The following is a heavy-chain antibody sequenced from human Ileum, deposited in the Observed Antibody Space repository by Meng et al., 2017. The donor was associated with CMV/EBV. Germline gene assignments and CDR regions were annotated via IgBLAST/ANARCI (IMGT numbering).Heavy chain of an antibody. J-gene: IGHJ4*02. Sequence: LSCAASGFTFHDAWLSWVRQAPGKGLEWVGLIKKKADGETTDYAAPVKGRFTISRDDSNNTLYLQMNSLKIEDTAVYYCTPGGGGVGDWGQGTLVTVSS. D-gene: IGHD2-8*02. CDR2: IKKKADGETT. CDR3: TPGGGGVGD. V-gene: IGHV3-15*01. CDR1: GFTFHDAW.